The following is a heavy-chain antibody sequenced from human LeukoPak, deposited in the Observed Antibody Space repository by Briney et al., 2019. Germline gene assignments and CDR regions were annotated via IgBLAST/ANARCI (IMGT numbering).Heavy chain of an antibody. CDR2: IYHSGRT. CDR1: GGSISSSNW. D-gene: IGHD1-26*01. J-gene: IGHJ4*02. Sequence: SSGTLSLTCAVSGGSISSSNWWTWVRQPPGKGLEWIGEIYHSGRTNYNPSLKSRVTISVDKSKNQFSLKLSSVTAADTAVYYCARGLIMAVSGWGPWELPPTGHDCWGQGTLVTVSS. V-gene: IGHV4-4*02. CDR3: ARGLIMAVSGWGPWELPPTGHDC.